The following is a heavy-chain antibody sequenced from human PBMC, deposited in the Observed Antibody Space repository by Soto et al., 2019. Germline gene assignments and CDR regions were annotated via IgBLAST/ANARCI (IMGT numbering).Heavy chain of an antibody. CDR1: GYTFTSYD. D-gene: IGHD6-13*01. CDR3: ARGRSTSWFSDY. V-gene: IGHV1-8*01. CDR2: MNPNSGNT. J-gene: IGHJ4*02. Sequence: QVQLVQSGAEVKKPGALVKVSCKTSGYTFTSYDINWVRQATGHGLEWMGWMNPNSGNTGYAQNLQGRVTMTRNTSISTAYMELSGLRSDDTAVYYCARGRSTSWFSDYWGQGTLVTVSS.